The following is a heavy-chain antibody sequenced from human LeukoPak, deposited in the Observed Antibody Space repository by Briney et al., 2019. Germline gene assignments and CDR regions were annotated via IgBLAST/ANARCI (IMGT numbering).Heavy chain of an antibody. D-gene: IGHD2/OR15-2a*01. CDR2: IRYDGSNK. CDR1: GFTFSTSG. CDR3: AKGIVIVSATGVDY. J-gene: IGHJ4*02. V-gene: IGHV3-30*02. Sequence: GGSLRLSCAASGFTFSTSGMHWVRQAPGKGLEWVAFIRYDGSNKYYGDSVKGRFTVSRDNSKNTLYLQMNSLRAEDTAVYYCAKGIVIVSATGVDYWGQGTLVTVSS.